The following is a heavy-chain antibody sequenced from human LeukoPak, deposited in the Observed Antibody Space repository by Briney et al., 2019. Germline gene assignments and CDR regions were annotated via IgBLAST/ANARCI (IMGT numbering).Heavy chain of an antibody. J-gene: IGHJ5*02. CDR1: DYTYTSYG. V-gene: IGHV1-18*01. CDR3: ARDGTPGTTFRFDP. D-gene: IGHD1-1*01. Sequence: GASVKVSCKASDYTYTSYGISWVRQAPGQGLEWMGWINGYNGNTNYAQKFQARVTMTTDTSTTTAYMELRSLRSDDTAVYYCARDGTPGTTFRFDPWGQGTLVIVSS. CDR2: INGYNGNT.